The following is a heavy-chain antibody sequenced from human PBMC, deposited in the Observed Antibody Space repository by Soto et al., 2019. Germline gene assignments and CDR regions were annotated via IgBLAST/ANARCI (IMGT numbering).Heavy chain of an antibody. CDR3: AKDRAAAHDSLNIWYFDL. D-gene: IGHD6-13*01. Sequence: EVQLLESGGGLVQPGGSLRLSCAASGFTFSSYAMSWVRQAPGKGLEWVSAISGSGGSTYYADSVKGRFTISRDNSKNTLYLQMNSLRAEDTAVYYCAKDRAAAHDSLNIWYFDLWGRGTLVTVSS. J-gene: IGHJ2*01. CDR1: GFTFSSYA. V-gene: IGHV3-23*01. CDR2: ISGSGGST.